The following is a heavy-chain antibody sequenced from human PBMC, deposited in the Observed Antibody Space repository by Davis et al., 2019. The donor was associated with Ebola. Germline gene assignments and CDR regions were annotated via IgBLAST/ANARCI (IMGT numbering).Heavy chain of an antibody. J-gene: IGHJ6*02. CDR2: INSDGSST. CDR3: ARDIVVVPAAKGLENYYYYYGMDV. CDR1: GFTFSSYW. V-gene: IGHV3-74*01. Sequence: GESLKISCAASGFTFSSYWMHWVRQAPGKGLVWVSRINSDGSSTSYADSVKGRFTISRDNAKNTLYLQMNSLRAEDTAVYYCARDIVVVPAAKGLENYYYYYGMDVWGQGTTVTVSS. D-gene: IGHD2-2*01.